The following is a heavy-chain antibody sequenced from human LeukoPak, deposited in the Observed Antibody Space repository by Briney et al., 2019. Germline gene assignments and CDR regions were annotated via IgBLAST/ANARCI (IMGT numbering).Heavy chain of an antibody. CDR1: GGCIRSFS. CDR2: IYYSGST. J-gene: IGHJ6*03. Sequence: SETLSLTCIVSGGCIRSFSWSWIRQPPGKGLEWIGYIYYSGSTNYNPSLKSRVTISVDTSKNQFSLKLSSVTAADTAVYYCARVQYDSSGYWAKGYYYYMDVWGKGTTVTISS. D-gene: IGHD3-22*01. CDR3: ARVQYDSSGYWAKGYYYYMDV. V-gene: IGHV4-59*08.